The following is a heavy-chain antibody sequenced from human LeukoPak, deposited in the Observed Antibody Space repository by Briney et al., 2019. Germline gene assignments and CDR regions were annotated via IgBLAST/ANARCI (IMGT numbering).Heavy chain of an antibody. CDR3: AREDNAFDI. CDR1: GFTFSSYD. CDR2: ISYDGSNK. V-gene: IGHV3-30-3*01. J-gene: IGHJ3*02. Sequence: SGRSLRLSCVVSGFTFSSYDMHWVRQAPGKGLEWVAAISYDGSNKYYADSVKGRITISRDNSKHTLYLQMNSLRAEDTAVYYCAREDNAFDIWGQGTMVTVSS.